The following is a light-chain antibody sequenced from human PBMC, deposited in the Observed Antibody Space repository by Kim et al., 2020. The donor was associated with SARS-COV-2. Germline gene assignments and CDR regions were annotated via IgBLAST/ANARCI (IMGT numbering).Light chain of an antibody. Sequence: DIQMTQSPSYLSASVGDRVTITCQASQDINNYLNWYQQKPGKSPKLLIYDASNLETGVPSRFSGSGSGTDFTFTISSLQPEDIATYYCQQYHSLLLAFGGGTKLEI. CDR1: QDINNY. CDR3: QQYHSLLLA. CDR2: DAS. J-gene: IGKJ2*01. V-gene: IGKV1-33*01.